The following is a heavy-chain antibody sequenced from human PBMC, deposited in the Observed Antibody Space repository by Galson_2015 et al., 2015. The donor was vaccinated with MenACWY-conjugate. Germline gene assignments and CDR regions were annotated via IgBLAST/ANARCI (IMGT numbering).Heavy chain of an antibody. V-gene: IGHV3-23*01. CDR3: AKGQGSTWYGNWIEP. Sequence: SLRLSCAASGFTFSSYAMSWVRQAPGKGPEWVSSISGSGGSTYYADSVKGRFTISRENSKNMVYLQINSLKAEDTAVYYCAKGQGSTWYGNWIEPWGQGTLVTVSS. D-gene: IGHD6-13*01. J-gene: IGHJ5*02. CDR1: GFTFSSYA. CDR2: ISGSGGST.